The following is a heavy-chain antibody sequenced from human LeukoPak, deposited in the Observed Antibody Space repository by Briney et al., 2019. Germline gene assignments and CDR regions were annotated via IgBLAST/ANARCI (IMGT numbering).Heavy chain of an antibody. V-gene: IGHV3-23*01. CDR1: GFTFSSYA. J-gene: IGHJ4*02. D-gene: IGHD6-13*01. CDR2: TSGSGGST. CDR3: AKGRRSIAAAAGLFDY. Sequence: PGGSLRLSCAASGFTFSSYAMSWVRQAPGKGLEWVSATSGSGGSTYYADSVKGRFTISRDNSKNTLYLQMNSLRAEDTAVYYCAKGRRSIAAAAGLFDYWCQGTLVTVSS.